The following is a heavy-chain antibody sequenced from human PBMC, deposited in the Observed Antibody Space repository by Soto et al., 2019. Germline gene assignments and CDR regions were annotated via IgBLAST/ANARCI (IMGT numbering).Heavy chain of an antibody. V-gene: IGHV4-31*03. CDR3: AAGRDYDSSGYYYGWGLGY. CDR1: GGSISSGGYY. CDR2: IYYSGST. J-gene: IGHJ4*02. Sequence: QVQLQESGPGLVKPSQTLSLTCTVSGGSISSGGYYWSWIRQHPGKGLEWIGYIYYSGSTYYNPSLKIRVTISVDTSKNQFSLKLSSVTAADTAVYYCAAGRDYDSSGYYYGWGLGYWGQGTLVTVSS. D-gene: IGHD3-22*01.